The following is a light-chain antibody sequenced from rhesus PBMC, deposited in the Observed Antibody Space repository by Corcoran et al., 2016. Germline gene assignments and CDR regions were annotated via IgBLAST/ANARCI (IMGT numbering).Light chain of an antibody. V-gene: IGKV1-25*01. CDR2: EAS. CDR1: QGITND. Sequence: DIQMTQSPSSLSASVGDRVTITCRASQGITNDLAWYQQKPGETPKLLIYEASSLQSGIPSRFSGSGSVTDFTLTISSLQSEDFATYYCQHYYSNPRTFGQGTKVEIK. J-gene: IGKJ1*01. CDR3: QHYYSNPRT.